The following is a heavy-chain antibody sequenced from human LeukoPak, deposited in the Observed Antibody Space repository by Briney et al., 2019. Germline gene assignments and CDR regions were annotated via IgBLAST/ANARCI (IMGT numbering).Heavy chain of an antibody. D-gene: IGHD5-12*01. CDR3: ARGRGSSGYDSIDY. V-gene: IGHV1-2*02. J-gene: IGHJ4*02. CDR2: INPNSGVT. Sequence: ASVKVSCKASGYTFTGYYMHWVRRAPGQGLEWMGRINPNSGVTDYAQKFQGRVTMTRDTSISTAYMELSRLRSDDTAVFYCARGRGSSGYDSIDYWGQGTLVTVSS. CDR1: GYTFTGYY.